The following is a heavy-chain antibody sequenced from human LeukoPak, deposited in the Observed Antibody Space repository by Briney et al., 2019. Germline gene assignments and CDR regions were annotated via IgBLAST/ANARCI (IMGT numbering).Heavy chain of an antibody. CDR2: TYYRSKWYN. D-gene: IGHD5-12*01. CDR1: GDSVSSNSAA. Sequence: SQTLSLTCAISGDSVSSNSAAWNWIRQSPSRGLEWLGRTYYRSKWYNDYAVSVKSRITINPDTSKNQFSLQLNSVTPEDTAVYYCARELVEHSGYDFDLLDYFDYWGQGTLVTVSS. J-gene: IGHJ4*02. CDR3: ARELVEHSGYDFDLLDYFDY. V-gene: IGHV6-1*01.